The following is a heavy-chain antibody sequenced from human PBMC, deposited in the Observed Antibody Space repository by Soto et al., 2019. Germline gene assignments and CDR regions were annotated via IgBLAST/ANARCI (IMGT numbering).Heavy chain of an antibody. D-gene: IGHD2-15*01. CDR2: IKSKTDGGTT. V-gene: IGHV3-15*07. CDR1: GFTFSNAW. CDR3: TTDSASLEGDIVVVVAARYDAFDI. Sequence: EVQLVESGGGLVKPGGSLRLSCAASGFTFSNAWMNWVRQAPGKGLEWVGRIKSKTDGGTTDYAAPVKGRFTISRDDSKNTLYLQMNSLKTEDTAVYYCTTDSASLEGDIVVVVAARYDAFDIWGQGTMVTVSS. J-gene: IGHJ3*02.